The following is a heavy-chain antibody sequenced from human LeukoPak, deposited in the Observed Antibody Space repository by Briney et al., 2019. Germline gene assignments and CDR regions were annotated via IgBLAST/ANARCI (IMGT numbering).Heavy chain of an antibody. V-gene: IGHV3-21*04. J-gene: IGHJ4*02. CDR3: ANEVRPNDY. Sequence: PGGSLRLSCAASGFTSSSYSMNWVRQAPGKGLEWVSSISSSSSYIYYADSVKGRFTISRDNSKNTLYLQMNGLRVEDTALYYCANEVRPNDYLVRGTLVTVSS. CDR2: ISSSSSYI. D-gene: IGHD1-1*01. CDR1: GFTSSSYS.